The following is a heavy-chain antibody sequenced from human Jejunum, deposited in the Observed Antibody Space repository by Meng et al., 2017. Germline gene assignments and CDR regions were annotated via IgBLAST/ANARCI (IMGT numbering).Heavy chain of an antibody. CDR2: FFHGGDT. CDR3: AMSTSASCYECYDY. Sequence: SETLSLTCSVSGGSMSSYFWSWIRQPPGKGLEWVGYFFHGGDTNYNPSLKSRLTISVDKSKNEFSLKLTSVTVEDTAVYYCAMSTSASCYECYDYWGQGTLVTVS. J-gene: IGHJ4*02. V-gene: IGHV4-59*01. CDR1: GGSMSSYF. D-gene: IGHD2-2*01.